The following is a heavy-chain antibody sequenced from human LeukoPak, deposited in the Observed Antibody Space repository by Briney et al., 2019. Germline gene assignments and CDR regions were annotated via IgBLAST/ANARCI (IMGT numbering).Heavy chain of an antibody. CDR1: GFTFSSYA. CDR3: ARGRSLIAAAVTGYLDY. D-gene: IGHD6-13*01. Sequence: GRSLRLSCAASGFTFSSYAMHWVRQAPGKGLEWVALISYDGSDKYYVDSVKGRFTISRDKSKNTLYLQMNSLRAEDTAVYYCARGRSLIAAAVTGYLDYWGQGTLVTVSS. V-gene: IGHV3-30*04. CDR2: ISYDGSDK. J-gene: IGHJ4*02.